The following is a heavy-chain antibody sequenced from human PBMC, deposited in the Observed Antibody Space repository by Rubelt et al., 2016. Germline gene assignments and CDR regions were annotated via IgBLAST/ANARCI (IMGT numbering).Heavy chain of an antibody. V-gene: IGHV1-2*07. CDR3: ARFAIGGHSSGYLFDY. Sequence: QVQLVQSGAEVKKPGASVKVSCKASGYTFTGYYMHWVRQAPGQGLEWMGWINPNSGGTNYASTFQGRVTRTRDTATGTAYMELSRLRSDETAVYYCARFAIGGHSSGYLFDYWGQGTLVTVSS. J-gene: IGHJ4*02. D-gene: IGHD3-22*01. CDR2: INPNSGGT. CDR1: GYTFTGYY.